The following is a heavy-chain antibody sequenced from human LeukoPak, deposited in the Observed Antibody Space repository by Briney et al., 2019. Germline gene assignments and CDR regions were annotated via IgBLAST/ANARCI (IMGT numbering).Heavy chain of an antibody. CDR1: GYTFTSHY. CDR2: INPSGGST. CDR3: ARDPPERFYDSSGYYRALSPYFDY. Sequence: ASVKVSCKASGYTFTSHYMHWVRQAPGQGLEWMGIINPSGGSTSYAQKFQGRVTMTRDMSTSTVYMELSSLRSEDTAVYYCARDPPERFYDSSGYYRALSPYFDYWGQGTLVTVSS. V-gene: IGHV1-46*01. J-gene: IGHJ4*02. D-gene: IGHD3-22*01.